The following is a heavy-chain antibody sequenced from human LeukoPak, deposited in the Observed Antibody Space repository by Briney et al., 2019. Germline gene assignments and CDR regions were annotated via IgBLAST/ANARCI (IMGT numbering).Heavy chain of an antibody. D-gene: IGHD3-22*01. CDR2: FAMIDDII. Sequence: GGSLRLSCAGSGFTFNDYAMSWVRQAPGKGLEWVSGFAMIDDIIHYVDSVKGRFTISRDNSKNMLYLQMNSLRAEDTPVYYCARGLIVVKFFDYWGQGTLVTVSS. CDR1: GFTFNDYA. V-gene: IGHV3-23*05. CDR3: ARGLIVVKFFDY. J-gene: IGHJ4*02.